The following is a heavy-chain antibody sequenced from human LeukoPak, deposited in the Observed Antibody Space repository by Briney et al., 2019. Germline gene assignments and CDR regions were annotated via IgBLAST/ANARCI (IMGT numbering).Heavy chain of an antibody. J-gene: IGHJ6*02. CDR2: ITGSSSYI. CDR3: AVYCSGGSCYDLGHYGMDV. V-gene: IGHV3-21*01. D-gene: IGHD2-15*01. CDR1: GFTFSTYY. Sequence: GGSLRLSCAASGFTFSTYYMNWVRQAPGKGLEWVSFITGSSSYIYYTDSVKGRFTISRDNAKNSLYLQMNSLRAEDTAVYYCAVYCSGGSCYDLGHYGMDVWGQGTTVTVSS.